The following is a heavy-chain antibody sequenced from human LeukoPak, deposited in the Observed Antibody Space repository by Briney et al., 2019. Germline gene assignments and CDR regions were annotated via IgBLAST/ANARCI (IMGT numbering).Heavy chain of an antibody. J-gene: IGHJ4*02. CDR3: AKAVTTVVSGPPDY. CDR2: ISGSGGST. V-gene: IGHV3-23*01. CDR1: GFTFSNYV. Sequence: PGGSLRLSCAASGFTFSNYVIHWVRQAPGKGLEWVSAISGSGGSTYYADSVKGRFTISRDNSKNTLYLQMNSLRAEDTAVYYCAKAVTTVVSGPPDYWGQGTLVTVSS. D-gene: IGHD4-23*01.